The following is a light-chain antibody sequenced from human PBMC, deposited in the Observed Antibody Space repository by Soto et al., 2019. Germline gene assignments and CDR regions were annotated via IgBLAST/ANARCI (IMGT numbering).Light chain of an antibody. CDR2: YAS. CDR1: QTIKNL. V-gene: IGKV3-11*01. Sequence: TQSPATLSVSPGEVFTLSCRASQTIKNLLAWYQQRPGQSPRLLFYYASTRATGVPARFSGSGSGTDFTLTISSLEPEDFAVYYCQQRSNWPITFGQGTRLEIK. CDR3: QQRSNWPIT. J-gene: IGKJ5*01.